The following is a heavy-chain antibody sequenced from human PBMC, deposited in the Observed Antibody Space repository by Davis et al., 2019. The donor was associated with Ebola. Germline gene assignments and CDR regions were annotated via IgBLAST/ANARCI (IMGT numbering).Heavy chain of an antibody. J-gene: IGHJ4*02. D-gene: IGHD2-15*01. CDR1: GGSISSYY. CDR3: ARVEVAGDAFDY. Sequence: PSETLSLTCTVSGGSISSYYWSWIRQPPGKGLEWIGYIYYSGSTNYNPSLKSRVTISVDTSKNQFSLKLSSVTAADTAVYYCARVEVAGDAFDYWGQGTLVTVSS. V-gene: IGHV4-59*08. CDR2: IYYSGST.